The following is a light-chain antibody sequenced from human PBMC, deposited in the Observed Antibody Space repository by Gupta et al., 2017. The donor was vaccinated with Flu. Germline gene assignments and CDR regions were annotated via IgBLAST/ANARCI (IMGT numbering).Light chain of an antibody. CDR1: SSNIGSNT. J-gene: IGLJ3*02. V-gene: IGLV1-44*01. CDR2: GTN. CDR3: AAWDDSLNGFWV. Sequence: QSVLTQPPSTSGTPGQSVTISCSGSSSNIGSNTVNWYQQLPGTAPKLLMYGTNQRPSGVPDRFSASKSGTSASLAISGLQSEDEADYYCAAWDDSLNGFWVFGGGTKVTVL.